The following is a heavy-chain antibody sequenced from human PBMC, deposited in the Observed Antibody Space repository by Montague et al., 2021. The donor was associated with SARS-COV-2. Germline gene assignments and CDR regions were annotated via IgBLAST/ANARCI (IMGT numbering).Heavy chain of an antibody. CDR2: LYTSGRT. Sequence: TLSLTCTVSGGSISSGSYYWSWIRQPAGKGLEWIGRLYTSGRTNYNPSLKSRVTISADTFKNQFSLKLSSVTAAATAVYYCARVGVGTMVRGVIPAYYYYGMDVWGKGTTVTVSS. V-gene: IGHV4-61*02. CDR3: ARVGVGTMVRGVIPAYYYYGMDV. J-gene: IGHJ6*04. D-gene: IGHD3-10*01. CDR1: GGSISSGSYY.